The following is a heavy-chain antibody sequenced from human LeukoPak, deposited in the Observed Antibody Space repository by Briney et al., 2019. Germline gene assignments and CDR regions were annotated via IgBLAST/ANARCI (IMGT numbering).Heavy chain of an antibody. D-gene: IGHD3-10*01. CDR2: TSGSGSST. CDR3: AKDSYVWFGELPLDY. V-gene: IGHV3-23*01. J-gene: IGHJ4*02. CDR1: GFTFSSYA. Sequence: GGSLRLSCAASGFTFSSYAMSWVRQAPGKGLEWVSATSGSGSSTYYADSVKGRFTISRDNSKNTPYLQMNSLRAEDTAVYYCAKDSYVWFGELPLDYWGQGTLVTVSS.